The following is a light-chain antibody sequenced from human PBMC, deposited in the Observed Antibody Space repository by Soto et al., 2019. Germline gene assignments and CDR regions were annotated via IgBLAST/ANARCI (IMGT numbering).Light chain of an antibody. V-gene: IGKV3-20*01. Sequence: ENVLTQSPGTLSLSQGERATLSCRASQSVSSNFLAWYQQKPGQAPRLLIYGASNRATRIPDRFSGSGSVTDFTLTISRLEPEDFAVYYCQQYDSSPRTFGQGTKVDIK. J-gene: IGKJ1*01. CDR3: QQYDSSPRT. CDR1: QSVSSNF. CDR2: GAS.